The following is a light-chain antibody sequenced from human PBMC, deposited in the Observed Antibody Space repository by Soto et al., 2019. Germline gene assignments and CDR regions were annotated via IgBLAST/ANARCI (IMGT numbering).Light chain of an antibody. CDR1: QDVRTY. CDR2: DAS. J-gene: IGKJ4*01. V-gene: IGKV1-33*01. CDR3: QQYDNRLT. Sequence: DIQMTQSPSSLSASVGDRVTITGQASQDVRTYLNWYQQKPGQAPKLLIYDASNLETGVSSRFSGSGSGTDFTFTISSLQPEDIGTYYCQQYDNRLTFGGGTKVEIK.